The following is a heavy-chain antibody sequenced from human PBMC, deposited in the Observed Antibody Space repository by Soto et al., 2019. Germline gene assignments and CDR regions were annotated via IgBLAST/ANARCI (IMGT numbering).Heavy chain of an antibody. J-gene: IGHJ4*02. CDR1: GGSISSNY. V-gene: IGHV4-59*01. Sequence: SETLSLTCTVSGGSISSNYWTWIRQPPGKGLEWIGYVYNSGSTNCNPSLKSRVTISEDTSKSQFSLKVNSMTAADTAVYYCARYRREAVAGYTLDNWGQGILVTVPQ. CDR2: VYNSGST. CDR3: ARYRREAVAGYTLDN. D-gene: IGHD6-13*01.